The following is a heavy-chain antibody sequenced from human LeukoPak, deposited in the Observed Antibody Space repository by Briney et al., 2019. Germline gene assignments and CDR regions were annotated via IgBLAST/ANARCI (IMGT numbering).Heavy chain of an antibody. V-gene: IGHV3-15*01. J-gene: IGHJ1*01. Sequence: GGSLRLSCAASGFTFSNAWMSWVRQAPGKGLEWVGRIKSKTDGGTTDYAAPVKGRFTITRDDSKNTLYLQMNSLKTEDTAVYYCTTVGGDYYESSLYFQHWGQGTLVTVSS. CDR2: IKSKTDGGTT. CDR3: TTVGGDYYESSLYFQH. CDR1: GFTFSNAW. D-gene: IGHD3-22*01.